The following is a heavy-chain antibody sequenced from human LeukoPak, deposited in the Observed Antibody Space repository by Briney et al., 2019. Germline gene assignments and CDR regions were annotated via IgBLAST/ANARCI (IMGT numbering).Heavy chain of an antibody. CDR1: GFTFDDYA. CDR2: ISWNSGSI. V-gene: IGHV3-9*01. CDR3: AKGVEMATLYFDY. Sequence: GGSLRLSCAASGFTFDDYAMHWFRKAPGKGLEWVSGISWNSGSIGYADSVKGRFTISRDNAKNSLYLQMNSLRAEDTALYYCAKGVEMATLYFDYWGQGTLVTVSS. D-gene: IGHD5-24*01. J-gene: IGHJ4*02.